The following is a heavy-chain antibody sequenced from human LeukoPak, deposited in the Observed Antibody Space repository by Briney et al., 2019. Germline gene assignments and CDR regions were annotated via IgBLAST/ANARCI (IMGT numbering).Heavy chain of an antibody. V-gene: IGHV3-21*01. CDR3: ARDVIGGLDAFDI. J-gene: IGHJ3*02. Sequence: KPGGSLRLSCAASGFTFSSYSMNWVRQAPGKGLEWVSSISSSSSYIYYADSVKGRFTISRDNSKNSLYLQMNSLRAEDTAVYYCARDVIGGLDAFDIWGQGTMVTVSS. CDR1: GFTFSSYS. CDR2: ISSSSSYI. D-gene: IGHD3-16*01.